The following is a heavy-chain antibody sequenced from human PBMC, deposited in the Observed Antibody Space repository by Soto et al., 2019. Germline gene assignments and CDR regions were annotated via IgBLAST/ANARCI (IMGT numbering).Heavy chain of an antibody. Sequence: PGKGLEWVGRIKSKTDGGTTDYAAPVKGRFTISRDDSKNTLYLQMNSLRAEDTAVYYCAKSKQQLFFLDYWGQGTLVTVSS. V-gene: IGHV3-15*01. CDR2: IKSKTDGGTT. CDR3: AKSKQQLFFLDY. J-gene: IGHJ4*02. D-gene: IGHD6-13*01.